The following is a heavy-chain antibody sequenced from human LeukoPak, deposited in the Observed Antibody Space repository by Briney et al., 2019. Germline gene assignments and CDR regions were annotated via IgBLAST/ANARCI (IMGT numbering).Heavy chain of an antibody. D-gene: IGHD6-13*01. CDR2: IIPIFGKA. CDR1: GGTFSSYA. Sequence: SVKVSCKASGGTFSSYAISWVRQAHGQGNEWMGGIIPIFGKANYEQKFQGRGTITADETTSKDYMELSSLRCEDTAVYYCARDRIAAAVPDSFDIWGQGTMVTVSS. V-gene: IGHV1-69*01. CDR3: ARDRIAAAVPDSFDI. J-gene: IGHJ3*02.